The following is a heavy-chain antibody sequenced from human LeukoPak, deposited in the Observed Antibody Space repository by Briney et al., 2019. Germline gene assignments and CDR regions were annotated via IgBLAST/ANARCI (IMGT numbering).Heavy chain of an antibody. CDR2: VSSSGTST. CDR1: GFTFSSYA. CDR3: AKDTHMHLAAAGYDAFDI. V-gene: IGHV3-23*01. D-gene: IGHD6-13*01. J-gene: IGHJ3*02. Sequence: GGSLRLSCAASGFTFSSYAMSWVRQAPGKGLEWVSAVSSSGTSTYYAASVKGRFTISRDNSRNMLRLQLNSLRAEDTAVYFCAKDTHMHLAAAGYDAFDIWGQGTMVTVSS.